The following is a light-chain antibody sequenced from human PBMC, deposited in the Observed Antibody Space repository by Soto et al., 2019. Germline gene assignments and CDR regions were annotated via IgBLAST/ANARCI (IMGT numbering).Light chain of an antibody. J-gene: IGLJ3*02. Sequence: QSALTQPPSASGSPGQSVTISCTGTSSDVGGYNYVSWYQQYPGKAPKLIIYEVTERPSGVPDRFSGSKSGNTASLTVSGLQAEDEADYHCLLSFSTGSTVFGGGTKLTVL. CDR3: LLSFSTGSTV. V-gene: IGLV2-8*01. CDR1: SSDVGGYNY. CDR2: EVT.